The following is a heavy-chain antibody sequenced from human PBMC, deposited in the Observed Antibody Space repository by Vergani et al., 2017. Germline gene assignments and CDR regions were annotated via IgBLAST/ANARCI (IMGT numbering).Heavy chain of an antibody. V-gene: IGHV4-61*10. CDR3: ARQSHVSGSYYAFDI. CDR2: IYYSGST. CDR1: GGSVGSGSYY. Sequence: QVQLQESGPGLVKPSETLSLTCTVSGGSVGSGSYYWSWIRQPAGKGLEWIGYIYYSGSTYYNPSLKSRVTISVATSENQFSLKLSLVTAADTAVYYCARQSHVSGSYYAFDIWGQGTMVTVSS. J-gene: IGHJ3*02. D-gene: IGHD3-10*01.